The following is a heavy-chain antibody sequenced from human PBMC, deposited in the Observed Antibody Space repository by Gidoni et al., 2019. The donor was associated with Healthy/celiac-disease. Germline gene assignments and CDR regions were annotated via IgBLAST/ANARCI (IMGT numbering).Heavy chain of an antibody. D-gene: IGHD6-19*01. Sequence: EVQLLESGGGLVQPGGSLRLSCAASGFTFSSYAMSWVRQAPGKGLEGVSAINGSGGSTYYADSVKGRFTISRDNSKNTLYLQMNSLRAEDTAVYYCAKGQSSGWYYWYFQHWGQGTLVTVSS. J-gene: IGHJ1*01. CDR1: GFTFSSYA. CDR2: INGSGGST. CDR3: AKGQSSGWYYWYFQH. V-gene: IGHV3-23*01.